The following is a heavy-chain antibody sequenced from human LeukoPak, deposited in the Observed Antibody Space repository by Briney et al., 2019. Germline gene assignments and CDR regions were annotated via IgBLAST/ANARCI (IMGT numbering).Heavy chain of an antibody. CDR3: ATNSGDYYWYFDL. D-gene: IGHD1-26*01. V-gene: IGHV4-38-2*01. Sequence: SETLSLTCAVSGYSICIVYYWGWIRQPSGKGREGNGSIYQSVSTYYNPSLKCRVTMSVDTSKNQFYLKLTSVTAADTAVYYCATNSGDYYWYFDLWGRGTLVTVSS. J-gene: IGHJ2*01. CDR1: GYSICIVYY. CDR2: IYQSVST.